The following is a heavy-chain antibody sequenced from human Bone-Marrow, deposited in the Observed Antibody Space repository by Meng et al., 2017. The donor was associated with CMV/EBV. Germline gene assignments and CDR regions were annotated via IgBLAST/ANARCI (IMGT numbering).Heavy chain of an antibody. CDR3: AKDQLLFGGPNAYFDD. Sequence: GGSLRLSCAASGFTFSNYSLNWVRQAPGKGLEWVSSISSSSTYIYSADSVKGRFTISRDNAKNSLYLQMNRLRAEETAMYYGAKDQLLFGGPNAYFDDWGQGTLVTVSS. D-gene: IGHD3-16*01. CDR2: ISSSSTYI. J-gene: IGHJ4*02. CDR1: GFTFSNYS. V-gene: IGHV3-21*01.